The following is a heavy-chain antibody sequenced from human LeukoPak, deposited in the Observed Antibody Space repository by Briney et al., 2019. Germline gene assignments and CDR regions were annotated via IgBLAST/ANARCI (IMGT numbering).Heavy chain of an antibody. CDR1: GFPFSSYS. CDR3: AREAPYSSSWASYYYYYGMDV. Sequence: GESLRLSCAASGFPFSSYSMTWVRQAPGKGLEWVANIKQDGSEKYYVDSVKGRFTISRDNAKNSLYLQMNSLRAEDTAVYYCAREAPYSSSWASYYYYYGMDVWGQGTTVTVSS. D-gene: IGHD6-13*01. CDR2: IKQDGSEK. V-gene: IGHV3-7*03. J-gene: IGHJ6*02.